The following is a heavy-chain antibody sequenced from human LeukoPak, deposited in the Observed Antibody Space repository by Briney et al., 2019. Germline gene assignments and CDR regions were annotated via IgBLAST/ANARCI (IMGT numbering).Heavy chain of an antibody. CDR1: GFTLSSYW. J-gene: IGHJ4*02. CDR3: ARGGYSSGWYGY. CDR2: IKQDGSEK. D-gene: IGHD6-19*01. V-gene: IGHV3-7*01. Sequence: GGSLRLSCAASGFTLSSYWMSWVRQAPGKGLEWVANIKQDGSEKYYVGSVKGRFTISRDNAKNSLYLQMNSLRAEDTAVYYCARGGYSSGWYGYWGQGTLVTVSS.